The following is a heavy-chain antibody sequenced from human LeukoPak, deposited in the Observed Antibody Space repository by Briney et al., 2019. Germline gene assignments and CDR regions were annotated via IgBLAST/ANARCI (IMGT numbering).Heavy chain of an antibody. CDR1: GGSISSYY. Sequence: PSETLSLXCTVSGGSISSYYWSWIRQPAGKVLEWIGRIYTSGSTNYNPSLKSRVTMSVDTSKNQFSLKLSSVTAADTAVYYCARGTIIAGPDYWGQGTLVTVSS. CDR2: IYTSGST. V-gene: IGHV4-4*07. J-gene: IGHJ4*02. CDR3: ARGTIIAGPDY. D-gene: IGHD3-22*01.